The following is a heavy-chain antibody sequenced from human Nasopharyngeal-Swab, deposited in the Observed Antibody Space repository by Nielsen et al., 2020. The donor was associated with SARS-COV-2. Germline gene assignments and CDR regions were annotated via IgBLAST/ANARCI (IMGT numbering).Heavy chain of an antibody. CDR1: GFTFSSYA. D-gene: IGHD3-10*01. J-gene: IGHJ5*02. V-gene: IGHV3-23*01. CDR3: AKDYGSGSHYRLNWFDP. CDR2: ISGSGGST. Sequence: GESLKISCAASGFTFSSYAMSWVRQAPGKGLEWVSAISGSGGSTYYADSVKGWFTISRDNSKNTLYLQMNSLRAEDTAVYYCAKDYGSGSHYRLNWFDPWGQGTLVTVSS.